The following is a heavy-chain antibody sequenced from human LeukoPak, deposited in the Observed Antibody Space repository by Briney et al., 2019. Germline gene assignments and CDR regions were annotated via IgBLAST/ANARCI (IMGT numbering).Heavy chain of an antibody. V-gene: IGHV3-30*18. J-gene: IGHJ4*02. CDR2: ISYDGSNK. CDR1: GFTFSSYG. CDR3: AKSDIGLWFGGLFDY. D-gene: IGHD3-10*01. Sequence: GRSLRLSCAASGFTFSSYGMHWVRQAPGKGLEWVAVISYDGSNKYYADSVKGRFTISRDNSKNTLYLQMNSLRAEDTAAYYCAKSDIGLWFGGLFDYWGQGTLVTVSS.